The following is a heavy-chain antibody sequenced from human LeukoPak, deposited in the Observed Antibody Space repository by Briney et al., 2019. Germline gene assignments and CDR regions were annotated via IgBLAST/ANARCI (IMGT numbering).Heavy chain of an antibody. J-gene: IGHJ3*02. Sequence: SETLSLTCTVSGGSISNYYWSWIRQPPGKGLEWIGYLYYSGSTDYNPSLKSRVTISVDTSKNQFSLKLKSVTAADTAVYYCARDSSGYYPDAFDIWGQGTMVTVSS. D-gene: IGHD3-22*01. V-gene: IGHV4-59*01. CDR1: GGSISNYY. CDR2: LYYSGST. CDR3: ARDSSGYYPDAFDI.